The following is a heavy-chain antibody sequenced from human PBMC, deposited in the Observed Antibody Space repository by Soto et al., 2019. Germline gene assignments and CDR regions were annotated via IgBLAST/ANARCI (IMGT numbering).Heavy chain of an antibody. Sequence: ASVKVSCKASGYTFTSYGISWVRQAPGQRLEWMGWINPNNGDTNYAQKFQGWVTMTRDTSISTAYMELSRLRSDDTAVYYCARVSRYCSSTSCSHDAFDIWGQGTMVTVSS. CDR3: ARVSRYCSSTSCSHDAFDI. D-gene: IGHD2-2*01. CDR1: GYTFTSYG. J-gene: IGHJ3*02. CDR2: INPNNGDT. V-gene: IGHV1-2*04.